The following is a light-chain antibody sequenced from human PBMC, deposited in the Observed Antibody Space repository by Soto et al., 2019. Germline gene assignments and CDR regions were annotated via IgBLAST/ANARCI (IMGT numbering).Light chain of an antibody. Sequence: DTQMTQSPSSLSASVGDRVTITCRASQGIYNNLAWYQQKPGKVPKILIYDASSLVSGVPSRFSGSGSGTDFTLTISSLEPEDVATYYCQKCNSAPFTFGPGTKVDIK. V-gene: IGKV1-27*01. J-gene: IGKJ3*01. CDR1: QGIYNN. CDR2: DAS. CDR3: QKCNSAPFT.